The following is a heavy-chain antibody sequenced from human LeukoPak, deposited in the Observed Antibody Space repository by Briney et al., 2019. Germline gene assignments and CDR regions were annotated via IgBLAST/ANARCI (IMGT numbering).Heavy chain of an antibody. D-gene: IGHD6-13*01. V-gene: IGHV4-61*02. J-gene: IGHJ5*02. CDR1: GGSISSGSYY. Sequence: PSETLSLTCTVSGGSISSGSYYWSWIRQPAGKGLEWIGRIYTSGSTNYNPSLKSRVTISVYTSKNQFSLKLSSVTAAATAVYYCARGYRSSLYVDRSNWFDPWGQGTLVTVSS. CDR3: ARGYRSSLYVDRSNWFDP. CDR2: IYTSGST.